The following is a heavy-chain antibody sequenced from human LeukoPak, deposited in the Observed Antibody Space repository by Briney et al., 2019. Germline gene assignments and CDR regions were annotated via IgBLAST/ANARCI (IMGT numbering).Heavy chain of an antibody. J-gene: IGHJ4*02. Sequence: GGSLRLSGAASGFSFSDYYMSWIRQAPGKGLEGGSYISSSGSNIYYSDAVKGRITITRDNTKNSLYLQMNSLRAEDTAVYYCARPHGSVVVPAASDYWGQGTLVTVSS. CDR2: ISSSGSNI. D-gene: IGHD2-2*01. CDR1: GFSFSDYY. V-gene: IGHV3-11*01. CDR3: ARPHGSVVVPAASDY.